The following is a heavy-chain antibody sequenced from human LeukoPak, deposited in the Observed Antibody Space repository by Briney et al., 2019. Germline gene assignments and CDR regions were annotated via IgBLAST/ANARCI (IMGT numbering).Heavy chain of an antibody. D-gene: IGHD3-10*01. V-gene: IGHV3-30*04. CDR3: AKRGVVIRVILVGFHKQAYYFDS. CDR1: GFTFSSYA. J-gene: IGHJ4*02. CDR2: ISYDGSNK. Sequence: GGSMRLSCAASGFTFSSYAMHWVRQAPGKGLEWVAVISYDGSNKYYADSVKGRFTISRDNSKNTLYLQMNSLRAEDTAVYFCAKRGVVIRVILVGFHKQAYYFDSWGQGALVTVSS.